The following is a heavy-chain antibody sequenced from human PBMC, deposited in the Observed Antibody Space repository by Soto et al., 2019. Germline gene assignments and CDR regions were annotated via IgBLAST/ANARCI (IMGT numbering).Heavy chain of an antibody. CDR3: AHRLFTVTTCDGFDI. Sequence: GPKMVTAKQSLTITCPFSGLSHSTSRMGVGWIRQPPGKALEWLALIYWDDDKRYSPSLKSRLTITKDTSKNQVVLTMTNMDPVDTATYFCAHRLFTVTTCDGFDIWGQGTMVTVSS. CDR2: IYWDDDK. J-gene: IGHJ3*02. V-gene: IGHV2-5*02. CDR1: GLSHSTSRMG. D-gene: IGHD4-17*01.